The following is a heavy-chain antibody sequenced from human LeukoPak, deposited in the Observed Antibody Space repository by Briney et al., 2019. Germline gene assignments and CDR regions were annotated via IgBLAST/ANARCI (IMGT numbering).Heavy chain of an antibody. Sequence: ASVKVFCKASGYTFTSYAMNWVRQAPGQGLEWMGWINPYNGNRYYAKKFQGRFNMTTDTSTSTVYLELQTLTSDDAAIYYCARFQASEFRGFDHWGQGTLITVSS. J-gene: IGHJ4*02. D-gene: IGHD3-10*01. CDR1: GYTFTSYA. CDR2: INPYNGNR. V-gene: IGHV1-18*01. CDR3: ARFQASEFRGFDH.